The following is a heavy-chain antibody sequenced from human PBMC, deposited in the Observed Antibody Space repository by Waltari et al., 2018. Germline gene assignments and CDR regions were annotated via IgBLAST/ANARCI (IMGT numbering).Heavy chain of an antibody. D-gene: IGHD2-21*02. J-gene: IGHJ4*02. CDR2: ISRSGSAI. CDR1: GFTFNSSE. CDR3: VSVYCGADCSPDY. V-gene: IGHV3-48*03. Sequence: EVQLVESGGGLVQPGGSLRLSCVASGFTFNSSEMNWVRQTPGKGLWWVSYISRSGSAIYSPDSLKGRFTSSRDNAKNSLYLQMHILRAEDTAIYYCVSVYCGADCSPDYWGQGTLVTVSS.